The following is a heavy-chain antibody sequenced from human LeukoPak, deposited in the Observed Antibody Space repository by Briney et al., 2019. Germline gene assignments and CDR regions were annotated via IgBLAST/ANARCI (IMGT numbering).Heavy chain of an antibody. CDR3: ARDRRYSSAIGRYNWFDP. CDR2: IYYSGST. CDR1: GGSISSYY. J-gene: IGHJ5*02. Sequence: PSETLSLTCTVSGGSISSYYWSWIRQPPGKGLEWIGYIYYSGSTNYNPSLKSRVTISVDTSKNQFSLKLSSVTAADTAVYYCARDRRYSSAIGRYNWFDPWGQGTLVTVSS. D-gene: IGHD6-25*01. V-gene: IGHV4-59*12.